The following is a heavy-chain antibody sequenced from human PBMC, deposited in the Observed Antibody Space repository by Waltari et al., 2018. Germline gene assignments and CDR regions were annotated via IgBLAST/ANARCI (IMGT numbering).Heavy chain of an antibody. D-gene: IGHD6-13*01. CDR3: ASLSTGIAAAGFDY. J-gene: IGHJ4*02. CDR2: INSDGGST. Sequence: EVQLVESGGGLVQPGGSLRLSCAASGFTFSSYWMHWVRQAPGKGLVWVSRINSDGGSTIYADSVKGRFTISRDNAKNTLYLQMNSLRAEDTAVYYCASLSTGIAAAGFDYWGQGTLVTVSS. V-gene: IGHV3-74*01. CDR1: GFTFSSYW.